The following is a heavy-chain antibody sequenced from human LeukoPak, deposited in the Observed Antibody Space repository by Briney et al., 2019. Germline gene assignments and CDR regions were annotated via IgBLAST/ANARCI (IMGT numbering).Heavy chain of an antibody. CDR1: GFTFSSYW. Sequence: GGSLRLSCAASGFTFSSYWMSWVRQAPGKGLEWVANIKQDGSEKYYVDSVKGRFTISRDNAKNSLYLQMNSLRAEDTAVYYCARAGGDFGVVKPVYYYYYMDVWGKGTTVTVSS. V-gene: IGHV3-7*01. J-gene: IGHJ6*03. CDR3: ARAGGDFGVVKPVYYYYYMDV. D-gene: IGHD3-3*01. CDR2: IKQDGSEK.